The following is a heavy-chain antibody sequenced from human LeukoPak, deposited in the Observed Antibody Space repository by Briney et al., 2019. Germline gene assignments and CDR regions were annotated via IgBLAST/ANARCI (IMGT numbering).Heavy chain of an antibody. V-gene: IGHV4-31*03. CDR1: GGSISSGGYF. Sequence: SQTLSLTCTVSGGSISSGGYFWSWIRQHPGKGLEWIGYIYYSGSTYYNLSLKGRVTISVDTSKNQFSLRLSSVTAADTAIYYCASVSYDTSLQHWGQGTLVTVSS. CDR2: IYYSGST. CDR3: ASVSYDTSLQH. D-gene: IGHD3-22*01. J-gene: IGHJ1*01.